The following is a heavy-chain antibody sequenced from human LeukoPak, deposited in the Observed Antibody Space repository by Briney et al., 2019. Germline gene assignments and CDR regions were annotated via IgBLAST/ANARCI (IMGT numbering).Heavy chain of an antibody. CDR3: ARASTVYDILTGRHPTFDY. Sequence: ASVKVSCKASRYTFPSYYMHWVRQSPVPGLERMGIIKPSGGSTSYAQKFQGRVTMTRDTSTSTVYMELSSLRSEDTAVYYCARASTVYDILTGRHPTFDYWGQGTLVTVSS. CDR1: RYTFPSYY. V-gene: IGHV1-46*01. D-gene: IGHD3-9*01. CDR2: IKPSGGST. J-gene: IGHJ4*02.